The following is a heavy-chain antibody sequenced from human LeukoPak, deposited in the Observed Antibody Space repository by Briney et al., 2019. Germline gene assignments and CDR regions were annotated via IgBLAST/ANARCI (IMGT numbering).Heavy chain of an antibody. CDR3: ARHDFVYDSSGYFLGGDY. V-gene: IGHV5-51*01. CDR2: IHPGDSNT. CDR1: GYSFTLYW. D-gene: IGHD3-22*01. J-gene: IGHJ4*02. Sequence: KRGESLKISCKGSGYSFTLYWIGWVRQMPGKGLEWMGIIHPGDSNTKYSPSFQGQVTISADKSSSTAYLQWSSRKASDTGIYYCARHDFVYDSSGYFLGGDYWGKGTLLTVSS.